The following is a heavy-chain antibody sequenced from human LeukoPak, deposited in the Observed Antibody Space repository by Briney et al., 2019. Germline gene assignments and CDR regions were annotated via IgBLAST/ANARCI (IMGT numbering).Heavy chain of an antibody. J-gene: IGHJ4*02. Sequence: TLSLTCTVSGGSISSGGYYWSWIRQHPGKGLEWIGYIYYSGSTYYNPSLKSRVTISVDTSKNQFSLKLSSVTAADTAVYYCASYSNYYDSSGYYSPDYWGQGTLVTVSS. D-gene: IGHD3-22*01. CDR3: ASYSNYYDSSGYYSPDY. CDR1: GGSISSGGYY. CDR2: IYYSGST. V-gene: IGHV4-31*03.